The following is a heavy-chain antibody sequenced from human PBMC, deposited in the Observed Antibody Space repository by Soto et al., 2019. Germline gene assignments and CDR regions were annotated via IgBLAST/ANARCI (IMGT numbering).Heavy chain of an antibody. V-gene: IGHV3-30*03. J-gene: IGHJ4*02. Sequence: QVQLVESGGGVVQPGRSLRLPCAASGFTFSSYGMHWVRQASGKGLEWVAVISYDGSNKYYADSVKGRFTISRDNSKNTLYLQMNSLRAEDTAVYYCARSGGRFLEWLLDWGQGTLVTVSS. D-gene: IGHD3-3*01. CDR1: GFTFSSYG. CDR2: ISYDGSNK. CDR3: ARSGGRFLEWLLD.